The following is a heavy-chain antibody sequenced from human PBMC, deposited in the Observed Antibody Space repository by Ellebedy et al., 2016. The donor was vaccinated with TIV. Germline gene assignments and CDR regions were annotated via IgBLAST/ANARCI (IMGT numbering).Heavy chain of an antibody. V-gene: IGHV1-2*02. CDR2: IYPNSGGT. CDR3: ARDGQRGGAFDI. CDR1: GYTFTGYY. J-gene: IGHJ3*02. Sequence: AASVKVSCKASGYTFTGYYMHWVRQAPGQGLEWMGWIYPNSGGTNYAQKFQGRVTMTRDTSISTAYMELSRLRSDDTAVYYCARDGQRGGAFDIWGQGTMITVSS. D-gene: IGHD3-16*01.